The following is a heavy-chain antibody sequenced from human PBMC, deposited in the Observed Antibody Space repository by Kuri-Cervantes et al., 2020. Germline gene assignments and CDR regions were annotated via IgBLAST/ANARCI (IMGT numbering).Heavy chain of an antibody. V-gene: IGHV3-7*01. J-gene: IGHJ3*02. CDR1: TFSFSTSW. CDR3: TTDDDYGAFDI. D-gene: IGHD4-17*01. Sequence: GGSLRLSCEASTFSFSTSWMTWARQAPGKGLEWVAHINQDGSDKSYVDAVKGRFTISRDNSKNTLYLQMNSLRAEDTAVYYCTTDDDYGAFDIWGQGTMVTVSS. CDR2: INQDGSDK.